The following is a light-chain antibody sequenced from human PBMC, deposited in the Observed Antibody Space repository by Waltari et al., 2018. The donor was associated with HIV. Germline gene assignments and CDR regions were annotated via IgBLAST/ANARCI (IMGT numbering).Light chain of an antibody. CDR3: QSYDSSLSGSI. V-gene: IGLV1-40*01. CDR2: SNI. Sequence: QSVLTQPPSVSGVPGQRVTISCTGNSSNIGAGYDVHWYQQLPRTAPKLPIFSNINRPSGVPDRFSDSKSGTSASLAITGLQAEDEADYYCQSYDSSLSGSIFGGGTKLTVL. CDR1: SSNIGAGYD. J-gene: IGLJ2*01.